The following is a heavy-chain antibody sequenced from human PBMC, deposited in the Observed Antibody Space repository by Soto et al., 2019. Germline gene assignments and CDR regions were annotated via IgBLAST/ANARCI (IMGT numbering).Heavy chain of an antibody. J-gene: IGHJ4*02. CDR2: IIDSGAST. CDR3: AKEGESSHFQFDY. Sequence: PGGSLRLSCAASGFTFSSCAMGWVRQAPGKGLEWVSDIIDSGASTYYADSVKGRFTISRDNSKNTLYLQMNSLRADDTAIYYCAKEGESSHFQFDYWGQGTLVTVSS. D-gene: IGHD3-22*01. V-gene: IGHV3-23*01. CDR1: GFTFSSCA.